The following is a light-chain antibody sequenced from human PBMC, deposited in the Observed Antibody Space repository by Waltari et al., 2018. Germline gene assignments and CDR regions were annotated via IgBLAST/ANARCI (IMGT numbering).Light chain of an antibody. Sequence: VLTQSPATLSLSRGERAPLSCRASQSVDDYMAWYQQKPGQSPRLLIYDASNRATGIPIRFSGSGFGTDFTLTISSLEPDDFAHYYCQQRRNWPPTFGQGTKVEIK. V-gene: IGKV3-11*01. CDR1: QSVDDY. CDR3: QQRRNWPPT. J-gene: IGKJ1*01. CDR2: DAS.